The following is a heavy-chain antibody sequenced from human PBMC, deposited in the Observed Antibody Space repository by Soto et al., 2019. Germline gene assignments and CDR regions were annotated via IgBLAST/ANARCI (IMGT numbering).Heavy chain of an antibody. CDR2: ITGAGGV. D-gene: IGHD1-1*01. J-gene: IGHJ4*02. Sequence: PGGSLRLSCAASGFNFNTYAMNWVRQAPGRGLEWVSQITGAGGVYYADSVKGRFSISRDNSKNTIYLQMSSLRVDDTAVYYCAKDLRPDGRNDVDYWGQGTLVTVSS. V-gene: IGHV3-23*01. CDR3: AKDLRPDGRNDVDY. CDR1: GFNFNTYA.